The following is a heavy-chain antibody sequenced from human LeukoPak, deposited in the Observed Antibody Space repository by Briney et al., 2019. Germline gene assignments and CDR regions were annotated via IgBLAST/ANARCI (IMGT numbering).Heavy chain of an antibody. D-gene: IGHD4-17*01. CDR1: GFTFSSYG. V-gene: IGHV3-30*18. CDR2: ISYDGSNK. CDR3: ANDYGDYAFDY. J-gene: IGHJ4*02. Sequence: GGSLRLSCAASGFTFSSYGMHWVRQAPGKGLEWVAVISYDGSNKYYADSVKGRFTISRDNSKNTLYLQMNSLRAEDTAVYYCANDYGDYAFDYWGQGTLVTVSS.